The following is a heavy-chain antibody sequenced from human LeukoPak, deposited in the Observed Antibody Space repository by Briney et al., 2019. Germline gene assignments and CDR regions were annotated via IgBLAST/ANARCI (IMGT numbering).Heavy chain of an antibody. J-gene: IGHJ4*02. CDR2: INPNSGGT. D-gene: IGHD6-6*01. V-gene: IGHV1-2*06. CDR3: ARGVGEYSSSD. Sequence: ASVKVSCKASGYTFTGYYMHWVRQAPGQGLEWMGRINPNSGGTNYAQKFQGRVTMTRNTSISTAYMELSSLRSEDTAVYYCARGVGEYSSSDWGQGTLVTVSS. CDR1: GYTFTGYY.